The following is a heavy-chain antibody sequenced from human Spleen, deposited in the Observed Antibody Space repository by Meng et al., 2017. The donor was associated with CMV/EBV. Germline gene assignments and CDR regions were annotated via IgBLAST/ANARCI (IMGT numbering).Heavy chain of an antibody. CDR3: TTTDNRGNY. V-gene: IGHV3-15*07. CDR2: IKSKTDGGTT. J-gene: IGHJ4*02. CDR1: GFIFNKAW. D-gene: IGHD1-14*01. Sequence: SCAGSGFIFNKAWMNWVRQAPGKGLEWVGRIKSKTDGGTTDYGAPVKGGFTLSRDDSKNTLYLQMNSLKTEDTAIYYCTTTDNRGNYWGQGTLVTVSS.